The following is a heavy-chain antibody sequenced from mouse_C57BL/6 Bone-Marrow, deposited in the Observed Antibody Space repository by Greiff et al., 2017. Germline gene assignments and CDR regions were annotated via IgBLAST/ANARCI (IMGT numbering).Heavy chain of an antibody. CDR1: GYTFTNYW. V-gene: IGHV1-63*01. J-gene: IGHJ2*01. Sequence: VQLQESGAELVRPGTSVKMSCKASGYTFTNYWIGWAKQRPGHGLEWIGGIYPGGGYTHYNEEFKGKATLTAEKSSSTAYMQFSSLTSEDSAIYYCARWYYSGSSYVGYCFDYWGQGTTRTVSA. D-gene: IGHD1-1*01. CDR2: IYPGGGYT. CDR3: ARWYYSGSSYVGYCFDY.